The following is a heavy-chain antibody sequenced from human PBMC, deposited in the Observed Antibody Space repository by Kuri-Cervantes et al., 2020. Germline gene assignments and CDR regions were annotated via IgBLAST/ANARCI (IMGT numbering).Heavy chain of an antibody. CDR2: IKSKNDCGAR. V-gene: IGHV3-15*01. CDR3: TTENVIPVSDS. CDR1: GFTFSKAW. J-gene: IGHJ4*02. Sequence: GESLKISCAASGFTFSKAWMTWVRQAPGKGLEWVGRIKSKNDCGAREYAEPVKGRFTISRDDSKNTLYLQMDILKIEDTAVYYCTTENVIPVSDSWGQGTLVTVSS. D-gene: IGHD3-16*02.